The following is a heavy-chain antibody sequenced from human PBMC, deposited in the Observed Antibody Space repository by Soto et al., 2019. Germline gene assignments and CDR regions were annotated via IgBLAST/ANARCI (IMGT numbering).Heavy chain of an antibody. J-gene: IGHJ4*02. CDR3: ARGGNRYSNVASGVGGFDY. V-gene: IGHV4-59*01. CDR1: GASISSSY. Sequence: TLSLTCTVSGASISSSYWSWIRQSPERGLEWIAYVYHTGATNYNPSLKSRVTISLDTSKGQFSLNLTSLTTADTAVYFCARGGNRYSNVASGVGGFDYWGQGSLVTVSS. D-gene: IGHD5-12*01. CDR2: VYHTGAT.